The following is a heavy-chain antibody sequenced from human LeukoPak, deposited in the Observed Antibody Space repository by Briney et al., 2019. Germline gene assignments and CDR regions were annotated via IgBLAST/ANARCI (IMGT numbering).Heavy chain of an antibody. CDR3: ARRDFWSGYHYYYYYMDV. J-gene: IGHJ6*03. CDR2: ISSSSSTI. Sequence: GGSLRLSCAASGFTFSSYSMNWVRQAPGKGLEWVSYISSSSSTIYYADSVKGRFTISRDNAKNSLYLQMNSLRAEDTAVYYCARRDFWSGYHYYYYYMDVWGKGTTVTVSS. V-gene: IGHV3-48*01. D-gene: IGHD3-3*01. CDR1: GFTFSSYS.